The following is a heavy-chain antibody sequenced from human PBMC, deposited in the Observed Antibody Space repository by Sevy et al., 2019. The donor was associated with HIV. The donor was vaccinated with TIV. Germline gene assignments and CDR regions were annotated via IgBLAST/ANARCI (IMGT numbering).Heavy chain of an antibody. CDR3: TTDSWSQEDYYDY. CDR1: GFTFSNAW. D-gene: IGHD6-13*01. Sequence: GGSLRLSCAASGFTFSNAWMSWVRQAPGKGLEWVGRIKGKPSGGAIDYAAPVKGRFTISRDDSKNTLYLQMSSLRTEYTAVYYCTTDSWSQEDYYDYWGQGTLVTVSS. CDR2: IKGKPSGGAI. J-gene: IGHJ4*02. V-gene: IGHV3-15*01.